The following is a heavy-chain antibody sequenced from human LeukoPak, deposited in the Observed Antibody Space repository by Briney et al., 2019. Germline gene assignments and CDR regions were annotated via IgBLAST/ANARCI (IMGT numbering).Heavy chain of an antibody. CDR1: GYRFTNYW. J-gene: IGHJ4*02. CDR2: IYPGDSET. CDR3: ARFLNYDFFSGYGDY. D-gene: IGHD3-3*01. V-gene: IGHV5-51*01. Sequence: GESLKISCQGSGYRFTNYWIGWVRQMPGKGLEWMGIIYPGDSETRYSPSFQGQVTISADKSTSTAYLQWGSLKASDTAMYYCARFLNYDFFSGYGDYWDQGILVTVSS.